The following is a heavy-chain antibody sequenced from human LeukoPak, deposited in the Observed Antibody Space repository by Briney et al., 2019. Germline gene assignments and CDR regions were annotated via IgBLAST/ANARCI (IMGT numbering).Heavy chain of an antibody. V-gene: IGHV3-73*01. CDR3: TVGVY. CDR2: IRSKADNDAT. J-gene: IGHJ4*02. D-gene: IGHD3-16*01. CDR1: GFTFRGSV. Sequence: GGSLRLSCAASGFTFRGSVLLWVSQASGRGLEWVGRIRSKADNDATAYAASVKGRFTISRDDSTNTAYLQMNSLKTEDTAMYYCTVGVYWGQGTLVTVSS.